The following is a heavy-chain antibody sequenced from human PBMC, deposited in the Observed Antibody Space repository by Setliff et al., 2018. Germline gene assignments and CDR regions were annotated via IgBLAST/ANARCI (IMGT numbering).Heavy chain of an antibody. CDR2: IIPNLSST. Sequence: GASVKVSCKASGGTLSDYSISWVRQAPGQGLEWMGRIIPNLSSTSLAQKFQGRVKLTADKSTSTAYMELSSLRSEDTAVYYCARAELLWFGGFDPWGQGTLVTVSS. CDR1: GGTLSDYS. J-gene: IGHJ5*02. V-gene: IGHV1-69*08. D-gene: IGHD3-10*01. CDR3: ARAELLWFGGFDP.